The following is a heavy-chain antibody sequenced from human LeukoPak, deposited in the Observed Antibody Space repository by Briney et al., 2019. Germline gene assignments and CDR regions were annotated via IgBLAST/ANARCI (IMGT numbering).Heavy chain of an antibody. CDR2: INPNSGGT. CDR1: GGTFSSYA. J-gene: IGHJ5*02. CDR3: ARDLGCSSTSCYSVDWFDP. V-gene: IGHV1-2*02. Sequence: GASVKVSGKASGGTFSSYAISWVRQAPGQGLEWMGWINPNSGGTNYAQKFQGRVTMTRDTSISTAYMELSRLRSDDTAVYYCARDLGCSSTSCYSVDWFDPWGQGTLVTVSS. D-gene: IGHD2-2*02.